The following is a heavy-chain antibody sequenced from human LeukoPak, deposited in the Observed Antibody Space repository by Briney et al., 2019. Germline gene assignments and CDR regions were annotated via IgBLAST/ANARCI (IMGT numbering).Heavy chain of an antibody. CDR2: IYPSGTT. CDR3: AGDRSFYYDTSDQALN. D-gene: IGHD3-22*01. V-gene: IGHV4-61*02. J-gene: IGHJ4*02. CDR1: GGSISSGSYY. Sequence: SQALSLTCTVSGGSISSGSYYWSWIRQPAGKGLEWIGRIYPSGTTNYNPSLKRRVTISVDTSKNQFSLSLRSVTAADTAVYYCAGDRSFYYDTSDQALNWGQGTLVTVSS.